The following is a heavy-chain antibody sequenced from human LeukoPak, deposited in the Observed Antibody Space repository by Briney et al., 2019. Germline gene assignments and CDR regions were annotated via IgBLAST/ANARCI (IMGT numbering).Heavy chain of an antibody. V-gene: IGHV4-34*01. Sequence: SETLSLTCAVYGGSFSGYYWSWIRQPPGKGLGWIGEINHSGSTNYNPSLKSRVTISVDTSKNQFSLKLSSVTAADTAVYYCARVNYGAGSYYSIPKYYYYMDVWGKGTTVTISS. CDR2: INHSGST. CDR3: ARVNYGAGSYYSIPKYYYYMDV. J-gene: IGHJ6*03. D-gene: IGHD3-10*01. CDR1: GGSFSGYY.